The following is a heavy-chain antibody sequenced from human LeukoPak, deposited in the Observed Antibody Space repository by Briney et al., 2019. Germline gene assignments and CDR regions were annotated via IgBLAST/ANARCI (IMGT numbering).Heavy chain of an antibody. Sequence: SETLSLTCTVSGGSISSGGSYWSWIRQHPGKGLEWIGYIYYSGSTYYNPSLKSRVTISVDTSKNQFSLKLSSVTAADTAVYHCARILVNTAMELNWFDPWGQGTLVTVYS. CDR2: IYYSGST. CDR3: ARILVNTAMELNWFDP. V-gene: IGHV4-31*03. D-gene: IGHD5-18*01. CDR1: GGSISSGGSY. J-gene: IGHJ5*02.